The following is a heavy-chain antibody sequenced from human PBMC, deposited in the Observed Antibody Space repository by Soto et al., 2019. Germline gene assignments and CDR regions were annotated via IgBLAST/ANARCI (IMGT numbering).Heavy chain of an antibody. CDR2: IYYSGRN. CDR3: ARDRSNSPDYFDY. Sequence: QMQLQESGPGLVKPSQTLSLTCTVSGCSINSDAYYWRWIRQPPGKGLEWIGHIYYSGRNYYAPSMESRLTISLDMSKNQFSLRLSSVNASDTSVYYCARDRSNSPDYFDYWGQGTLVTVSS. D-gene: IGHD6-6*01. J-gene: IGHJ4*02. V-gene: IGHV4-30-4*01. CDR1: GCSINSDAYY.